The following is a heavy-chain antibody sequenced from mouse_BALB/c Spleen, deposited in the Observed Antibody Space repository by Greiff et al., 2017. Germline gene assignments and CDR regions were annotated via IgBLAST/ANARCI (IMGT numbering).Heavy chain of an antibody. Sequence: EVQRVESGGGLVKPGGSLKLSCAASGFTFSSYAMSWVRQTPEKRLEWVASISSGGSTYYPDTVTGRFTISRDNAKNTLYLEMSSLRSEDTAMYYCARVNYGRAMDYWGQGTSVTVSS. V-gene: IGHV5-9-4*01. D-gene: IGHD1-1*01. J-gene: IGHJ4*01. CDR3: ARVNYGRAMDY. CDR1: GFTFSSYA. CDR2: ISSGGST.